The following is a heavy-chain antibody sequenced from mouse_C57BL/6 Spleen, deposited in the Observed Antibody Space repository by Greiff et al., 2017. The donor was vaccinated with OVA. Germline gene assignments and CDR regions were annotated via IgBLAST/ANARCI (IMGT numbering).Heavy chain of an antibody. Sequence: VHVKQPGPELVKPGASVKIPCKASGYTFTDYNMDWVKQSHGKSLEWIGDINPNNGGTIYNQKFKGKATLTVDKSSSTAYMGLRSLTSEDTAVYYCARSGDDYFDYWGQGTTLTVSS. CDR3: ARSGDDYFDY. V-gene: IGHV1-18*01. D-gene: IGHD3-1*01. CDR1: GYTFTDYN. J-gene: IGHJ2*01. CDR2: INPNNGGT.